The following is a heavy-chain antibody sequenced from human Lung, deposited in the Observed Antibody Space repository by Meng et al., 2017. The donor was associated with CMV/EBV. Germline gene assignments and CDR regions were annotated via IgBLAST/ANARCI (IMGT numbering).Heavy chain of an antibody. CDR3: ARVYYDSTNYYFSFGY. CDR1: GYSFGNYA. CDR2: ISYDGDKK. J-gene: IGHJ4*02. V-gene: IGHV3-30*04. D-gene: IGHD3-22*01. Sequence: SGYSFGNYAMHWGRQAPGKGLEWVAVISYDGDKKFYTGSVKGRFTISRDNSKNTLILQMNSLRTEDTAVYYCARVYYDSTNYYFSFGYWGQGTLVTVSS.